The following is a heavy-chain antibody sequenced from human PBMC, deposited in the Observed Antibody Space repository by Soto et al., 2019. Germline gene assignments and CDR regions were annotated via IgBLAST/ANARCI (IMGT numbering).Heavy chain of an antibody. V-gene: IGHV3-30-3*01. Sequence: GGSLRLSCAASGFTFSSYAMHWVRQAPGKGLEWVAVISYDGSNKYYADSVKGRFTISRDNSKNTLYLQMNSLRAEDTAVYYCARDVTGITMVRGVIIAPPWFDPWGQGTLVTVSS. CDR3: ARDVTGITMVRGVIIAPPWFDP. J-gene: IGHJ5*02. D-gene: IGHD3-10*01. CDR1: GFTFSSYA. CDR2: ISYDGSNK.